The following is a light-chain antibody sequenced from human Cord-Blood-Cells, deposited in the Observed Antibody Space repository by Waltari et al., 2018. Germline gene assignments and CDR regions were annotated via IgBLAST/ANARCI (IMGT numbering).Light chain of an antibody. CDR3: QQYNNWPHT. V-gene: IGKV3-15*01. CDR1: QRVSSN. J-gene: IGKJ2*01. CDR2: GAS. Sequence: EIVMTQSPATLSVSPGERATLSCRASQRVSSNLAWYQQKPGQAPRLLIYGASTRATGIPARFSGSGSGTEFTLTISSLQSEDFAVYYCQQYNNWPHTFGQGTKLEIK.